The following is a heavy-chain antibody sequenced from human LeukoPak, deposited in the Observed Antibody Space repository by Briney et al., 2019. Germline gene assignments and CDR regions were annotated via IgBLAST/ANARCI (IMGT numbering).Heavy chain of an antibody. Sequence: SVKVSCKASGGTFSSYAISWVRQAPGQGLEWMGRIIPILGIANYAQKFQGRVTITADKSTSTAYMELSSLRSEDTAVYYCARHPYSGSYYGIDYWGQGTLVTVSS. J-gene: IGHJ4*02. CDR1: GGTFSSYA. CDR3: ARHPYSGSYYGIDY. CDR2: IIPILGIA. V-gene: IGHV1-69*04. D-gene: IGHD1-26*01.